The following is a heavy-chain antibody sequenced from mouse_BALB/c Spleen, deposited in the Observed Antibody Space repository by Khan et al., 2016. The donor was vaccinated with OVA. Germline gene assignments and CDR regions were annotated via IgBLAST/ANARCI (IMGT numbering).Heavy chain of an antibody. CDR1: GFSLTDYG. J-gene: IGHJ4*01. CDR2: IWSDGTT. V-gene: IGHV2-6-1*01. D-gene: IGHD2-10*01. CDR3: VRQPYYHYYIMDY. Sequence: VQLQESGPGLVAPSQSLSITCTISGFSLTDYGIHWVRQPPGKGLEWLMVIWSDGTTTYNSALKSRLSISKDNSKSQVFLKMNSLQTDDTAMYFCVRQPYYHYYIMDYWGQGTSVTVSS.